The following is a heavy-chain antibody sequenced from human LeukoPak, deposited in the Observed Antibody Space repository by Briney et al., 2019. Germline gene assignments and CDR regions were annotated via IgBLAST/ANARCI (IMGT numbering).Heavy chain of an antibody. J-gene: IGHJ6*02. D-gene: IGHD3-9*01. Sequence: SETLSLTCTVPGGSISGYYWSWIRQPPGKGLEWIGYIYYSGSTNYNPSLKSRVTISVDTSKYQFSLKLSSVTAADTAVYYCARGPNYDILTDMGYYYYYGMEVWGQGTTVTVSS. V-gene: IGHV4-59*01. CDR2: IYYSGST. CDR1: GGSISGYY. CDR3: ARGPNYDILTDMGYYYYYGMEV.